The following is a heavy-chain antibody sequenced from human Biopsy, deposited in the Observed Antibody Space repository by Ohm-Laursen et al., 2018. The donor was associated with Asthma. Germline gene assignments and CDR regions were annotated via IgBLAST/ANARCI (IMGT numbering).Heavy chain of an antibody. V-gene: IGHV1-3*04. CDR1: GYNFISFA. CDR2: VNTGNGDT. CDR3: ARTYYDFLTGQVKDVFGV. D-gene: IGHD3-9*01. Sequence: ASVTVSCKASGYNFISFAIHWVRQAPGQRLEWMGWVNTGNGDTKYSQKFQGRATITRDTSASTAYMELRSLRSEDTATYYCARTYYDFLTGQVKDVFGVWGQGTMVTVSS. J-gene: IGHJ3*01.